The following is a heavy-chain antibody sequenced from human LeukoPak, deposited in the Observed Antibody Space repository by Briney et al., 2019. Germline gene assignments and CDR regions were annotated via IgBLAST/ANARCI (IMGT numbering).Heavy chain of an antibody. Sequence: SETLSLTCAVYGGSISSYYWSWIRQPAGKGLEWIGRIYTSGSTNYNPSLKSRVTISVDTSKNQFSLKLSSVTAADTAVYYCARDLWSGYCYYGMDVWGQGTTVTVSS. D-gene: IGHD3-3*01. CDR3: ARDLWSGYCYYGMDV. V-gene: IGHV4-4*07. J-gene: IGHJ6*02. CDR2: IYTSGST. CDR1: GGSISSYY.